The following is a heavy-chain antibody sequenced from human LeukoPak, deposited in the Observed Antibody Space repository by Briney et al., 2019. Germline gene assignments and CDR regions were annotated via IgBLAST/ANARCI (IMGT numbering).Heavy chain of an antibody. V-gene: IGHV4-39*07. D-gene: IGHD4-23*01. CDR1: GGSISSSSYY. J-gene: IGHJ6*03. CDR2: IFYSGST. CDR3: AGTTVEYYYYYYYMDV. Sequence: PSETLSLTCTVSGGSISSSSYYWGWIRQPPGKGLEWVGSIFYSGSTFYNPSLKSRATISVDTSKNQFSLKLSSVTAADTAVYYCAGTTVEYYYYYYYMDVWGKGTAVTVSS.